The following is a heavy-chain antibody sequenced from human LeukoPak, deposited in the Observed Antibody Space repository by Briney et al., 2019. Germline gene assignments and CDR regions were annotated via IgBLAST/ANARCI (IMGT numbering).Heavy chain of an antibody. Sequence: ASVKVSCKASGGTFSSYAISWVRQAPGQGPEWIGGIIPICGTANYAQKFQGRVTITADESTSTAYMELSSLRSEDTAVYYCARSPYSSGGIPGTWFDPWGQGTLVTVSS. CDR2: IIPICGTA. D-gene: IGHD6-19*01. V-gene: IGHV1-69*01. J-gene: IGHJ5*02. CDR1: GGTFSSYA. CDR3: ARSPYSSGGIPGTWFDP.